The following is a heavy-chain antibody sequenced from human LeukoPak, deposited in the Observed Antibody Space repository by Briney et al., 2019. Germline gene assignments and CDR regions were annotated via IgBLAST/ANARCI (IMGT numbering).Heavy chain of an antibody. V-gene: IGHV5-51*01. CDR2: IYPGDSDT. Sequence: GESLKISCKGSGYSFTNYWIGWVRQMPGKGLEWMGVIYPGDSDTKYSPSFQGQVTISADKSISTAYLQWSSLKASDTALYYCARPSSSWYDNFDYWGQGTLVTVSS. J-gene: IGHJ4*02. CDR1: GYSFTNYW. CDR3: ARPSSSWYDNFDY. D-gene: IGHD6-13*01.